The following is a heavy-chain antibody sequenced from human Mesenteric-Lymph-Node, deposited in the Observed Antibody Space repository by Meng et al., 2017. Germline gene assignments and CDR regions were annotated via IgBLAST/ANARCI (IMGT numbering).Heavy chain of an antibody. CDR2: IYHSGST. V-gene: IGHV4-4*02. CDR1: GGSISSSNW. D-gene: IGHD5-24*01. Sequence: GSLRLSCAVSGGSISSSNWWSWVRQPPGKGLEWIGEIYHSGSTNYNPSLKSRVTISVDKSKNQFSLKLSSVTAADTAVYYCARESPSSPTIDFSGSAFDIWGQGTMVTVSS. CDR3: ARESPSSPTIDFSGSAFDI. J-gene: IGHJ3*02.